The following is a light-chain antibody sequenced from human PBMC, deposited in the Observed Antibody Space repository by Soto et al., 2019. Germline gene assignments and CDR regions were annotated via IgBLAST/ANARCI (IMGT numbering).Light chain of an antibody. J-gene: IGLJ1*01. V-gene: IGLV1-40*01. CDR1: SSNIGAGYE. CDR3: QSYDSSLSGYV. Sequence: QSVLTQPPSVSEAPGQRVTISCTGSSSNIGAGYEAHWYQQVPGTAPKLLIYENNNRPSGVPDRFSVSKSGTSASLAITGLHAEDEAEYYCQSYDSSLSGYVFGTGTKLTVL. CDR2: ENN.